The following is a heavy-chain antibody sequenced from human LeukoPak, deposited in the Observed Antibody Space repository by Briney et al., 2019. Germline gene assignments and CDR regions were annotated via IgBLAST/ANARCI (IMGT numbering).Heavy chain of an antibody. V-gene: IGHV7-4-1*02. D-gene: IGHD3-10*01. CDR1: GYTFTSYA. J-gene: IGHJ4*02. Sequence: ASVKVSCKASGYTFTSYAMNWVRQAPGQGLEWMGWINTNTGNPTYAQGFTGRFVFSLDTSVSTAYLQISSLKAEDTAVYYCARVTTMVRAKGWSINYWGQGTLVTVSS. CDR3: ARVTTMVRAKGWSINY. CDR2: INTNTGNP.